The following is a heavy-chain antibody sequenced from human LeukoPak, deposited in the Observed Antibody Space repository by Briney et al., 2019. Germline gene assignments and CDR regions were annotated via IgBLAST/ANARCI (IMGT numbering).Heavy chain of an antibody. J-gene: IGHJ4*02. Sequence: ASVKVSCKDSGYTFTNYDINWVRKATGQGLEWMGWLSPNSGNTAYAQKFRGSVTMTMNTSISTAYMDLSSLRSEDTAVYYCARGAMATRVLDFWGQGTQVTVSS. V-gene: IGHV1-8*01. CDR1: GYTFTNYD. CDR2: LSPNSGNT. CDR3: ARGAMATRVLDF. D-gene: IGHD5-24*01.